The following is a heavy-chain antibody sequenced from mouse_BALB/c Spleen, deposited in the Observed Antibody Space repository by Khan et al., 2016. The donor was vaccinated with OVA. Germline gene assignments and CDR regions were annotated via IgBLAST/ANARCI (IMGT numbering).Heavy chain of an antibody. CDR2: ITYSGST. V-gene: IGHV3-2*02. CDR3: GMGRDY. Sequence: EVQLQESGPGLVKPSQSLSLTCTVTGYSITSDYAWNWIRQFPGNKLEWMGYITYSGSTSYRPSLKIRISLTRDTSKNQFFLQLNSVTTEDTSIYYCGMGRDYWGQGTLVTVSA. J-gene: IGHJ3*01. CDR1: GYSITSDYA. D-gene: IGHD4-1*01.